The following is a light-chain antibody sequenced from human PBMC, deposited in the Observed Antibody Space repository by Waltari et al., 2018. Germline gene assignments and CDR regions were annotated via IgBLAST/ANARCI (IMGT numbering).Light chain of an antibody. CDR3: ASYTSANTVL. Sequence: QSGLTQPASVSGSPGQSITISCTGTRSDIGYYNFVSWHQQHPGKAPKLVIFDVSRWPSGVSHRFSGSKSGNTASLTISGLQAEDEAAYYCASYTSANTVLFGGGTKVTVL. CDR1: RSDIGYYNF. J-gene: IGLJ2*01. CDR2: DVS. V-gene: IGLV2-14*03.